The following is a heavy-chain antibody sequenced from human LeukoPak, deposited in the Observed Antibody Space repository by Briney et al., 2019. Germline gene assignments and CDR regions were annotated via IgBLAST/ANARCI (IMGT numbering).Heavy chain of an antibody. V-gene: IGHV4-59*08. CDR3: ARIQDYGDYAFDR. Sequence: SETLSLTCTVSGGSISPYYWSWIRQPPGKGLEYIGYISYTGSTNSNPSLKSRLTISVDTSKNQFSLKLRSVTAADTALYYCARIQDYGDYAFDRWGQGTLVTVSS. CDR2: ISYTGST. CDR1: GGSISPYY. D-gene: IGHD4-17*01. J-gene: IGHJ4*02.